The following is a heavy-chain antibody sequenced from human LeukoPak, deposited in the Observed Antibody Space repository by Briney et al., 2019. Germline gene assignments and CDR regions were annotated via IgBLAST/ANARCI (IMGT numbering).Heavy chain of an antibody. D-gene: IGHD3-22*01. CDR3: ARDLGQYYDTSDNWFDP. J-gene: IGHJ5*02. CDR2: INSDGINT. CDR1: EFSVGSNY. Sequence: SGGSLRLSCAASEFSVGSNYMTWVRQAPGKGLVWVSRINSDGINTSYADSVKGRFTISRDNAKNTLNLQMNSLRAEDTAVYYCARDLGQYYDTSDNWFDPWGQGTLVTVSS. V-gene: IGHV3-74*01.